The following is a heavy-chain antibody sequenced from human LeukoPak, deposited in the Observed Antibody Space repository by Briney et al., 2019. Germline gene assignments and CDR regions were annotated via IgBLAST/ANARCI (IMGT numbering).Heavy chain of an antibody. D-gene: IGHD3-22*01. J-gene: IGHJ5*02. CDR2: IKQDGSEK. Sequence: GGSLRLSCAASGFTFSNYWMSWVRQAPGKGLEWVANIKQDGSEKYYVDSVKGRFTISRDNAKNSLYLQMNSLRAEDTAVYYCARDHYYDSSGYYVGDNWFDPWGQGTLVTVSS. CDR3: ARDHYYDSSGYYVGDNWFDP. V-gene: IGHV3-7*01. CDR1: GFTFSNYW.